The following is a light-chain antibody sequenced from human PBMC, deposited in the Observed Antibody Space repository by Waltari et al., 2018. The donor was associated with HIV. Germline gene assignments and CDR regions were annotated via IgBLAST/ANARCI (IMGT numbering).Light chain of an antibody. Sequence: QVVLTQAPSASASLGTSVNFTCTLSSGHSSYDIAWHRQPPGKGPRYLMKLHSDGSHNRGDGIPDRFSGSSSGAERHLIISSLHSDDEADYYCQTWGSGIVIFGGGTKLTVL. J-gene: IGLJ2*01. CDR3: QTWGSGIVI. V-gene: IGLV4-69*01. CDR1: SGHSSYD. CDR2: LHSDGSH.